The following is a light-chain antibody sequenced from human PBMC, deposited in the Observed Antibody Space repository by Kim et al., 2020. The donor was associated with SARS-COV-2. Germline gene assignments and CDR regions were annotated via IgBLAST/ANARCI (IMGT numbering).Light chain of an antibody. Sequence: EILMTQSPATLSVSPGERVTLSCRASQSVDTALAWYQQKPGQTPRLLLYGASTRATGVPARISGSGSGTDFSLTISSLQSEDFAVYFCQQYNVWPHTFGQGTKLEI. V-gene: IGKV3-15*01. CDR1: QSVDTA. CDR2: GAS. J-gene: IGKJ2*01. CDR3: QQYNVWPHT.